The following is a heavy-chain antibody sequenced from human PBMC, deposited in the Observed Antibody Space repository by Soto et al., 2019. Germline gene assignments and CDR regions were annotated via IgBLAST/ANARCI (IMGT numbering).Heavy chain of an antibody. V-gene: IGHV5-51*01. D-gene: IGHD6-13*01. CDR1: GYHFIHYW. Sequence: PGEGLKISCKGSGYHFIHYWIGWVRQMAGKGLEYMGIIYPGDSDTRYSPSFQGQVTISADKSINTAYLQWTSLKASDTAMYDCTKRPIKAAADFDYWGQRTQVTVSS. CDR2: IYPGDSDT. J-gene: IGHJ4*01. CDR3: TKRPIKAAADFDY.